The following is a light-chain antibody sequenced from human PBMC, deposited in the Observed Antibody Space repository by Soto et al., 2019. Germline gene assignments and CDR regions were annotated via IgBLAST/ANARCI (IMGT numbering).Light chain of an antibody. Sequence: DIVLTQSPDSLAVSLGERATIYCKSSQSVLYNSNNKNYLAWYQKKPVQPPKLLIYLGSTRESGVPDRFSGSGSWTDFTLTISSLQAEDVAVYYCQQDYTTPPFTFGPGTKVDIK. V-gene: IGKV4-1*01. CDR1: QSVLYNSNNKNY. CDR3: QQDYTTPPFT. J-gene: IGKJ3*01. CDR2: LGS.